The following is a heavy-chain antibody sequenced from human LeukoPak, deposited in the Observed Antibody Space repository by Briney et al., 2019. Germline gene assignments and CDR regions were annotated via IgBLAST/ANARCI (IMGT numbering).Heavy chain of an antibody. Sequence: RASVKVSCKASGYTFTGYYMHWVRQAPGQGLEWMGWINPNSGGTNYAQKFQGRVTMTRDTSISTAYMELSRLRSDDTAVYYCAREAAEYPYYYDSSGYYDYWGQGTLVTVSS. V-gene: IGHV1-2*02. CDR2: INPNSGGT. CDR1: GYTFTGYY. J-gene: IGHJ4*02. D-gene: IGHD3-22*01. CDR3: AREAAEYPYYYDSSGYYDY.